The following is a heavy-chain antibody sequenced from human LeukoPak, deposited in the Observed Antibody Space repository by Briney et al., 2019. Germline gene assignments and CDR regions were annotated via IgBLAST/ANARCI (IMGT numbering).Heavy chain of an antibody. CDR2: IWYDGSNK. D-gene: IGHD2-2*01. CDR3: ACSSSSFDY. J-gene: IGHJ4*02. CDR1: GFTFSSYG. Sequence: PGRSLRLSCAASGFTFSSYGMHWVRQAPGKGLEWVAVIWYDGSNKYYADSVKGRFTISRDNSKNTLYLQMNSLRAEDTAVYYCACSSSSFDYWGQGTLVTVSS. V-gene: IGHV3-33*01.